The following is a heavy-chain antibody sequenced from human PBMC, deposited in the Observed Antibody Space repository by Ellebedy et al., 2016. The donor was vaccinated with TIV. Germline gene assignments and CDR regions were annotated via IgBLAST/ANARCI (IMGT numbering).Heavy chain of an antibody. CDR1: GDSVSSHSAA. Sequence: SQTLSLTCAISGDSVSSHSAAWNWIRQSPSRGLEWLGRTYYRSKWYNDYAVSVKSRITINPDTSKNQFSLQLNSVTPEDTAVYYCARAEGIAVAGTPSSYYYGMDVWGQGTTVTVSS. CDR3: ARAEGIAVAGTPSSYYYGMDV. D-gene: IGHD6-19*01. CDR2: TYYRSKWYN. V-gene: IGHV6-1*01. J-gene: IGHJ6*02.